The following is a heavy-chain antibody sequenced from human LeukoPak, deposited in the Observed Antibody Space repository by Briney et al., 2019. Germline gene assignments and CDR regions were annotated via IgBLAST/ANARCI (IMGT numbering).Heavy chain of an antibody. J-gene: IGHJ6*03. CDR1: GFTFSSYW. CDR3: ARGPTSYSYYYMDI. V-gene: IGHV3-7*01. Sequence: GGSLRLSCAGSGFTFSSYWMSWVRQAPGKGLEWVANIKQDGSEKYYVDSVKGRFTISRDNAKNSLYLQMNSLRAEDTAVYYCARGPTSYSYYYMDIWGKGTTVTVSS. CDR2: IKQDGSEK. D-gene: IGHD5-24*01.